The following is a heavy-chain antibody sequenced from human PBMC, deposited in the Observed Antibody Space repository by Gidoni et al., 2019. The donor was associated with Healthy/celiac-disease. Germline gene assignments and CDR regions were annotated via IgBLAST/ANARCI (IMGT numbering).Heavy chain of an antibody. J-gene: IGHJ5*02. CDR2: IYYSGST. D-gene: IGHD6-6*01. CDR1: GGSISSSSYY. CDR3: ARHLSPSIAARSGSGWFDP. V-gene: IGHV4-39*01. Sequence: QLQLQESGPGLVKPSETLSLTCTVSGGSISSSSYYWGWIRQPPGKGLEWIGSIYYSGSTYYNPSLKSRVTISVDTSKNQFSLKLSSVTAADTAVYYCARHLSPSIAARSGSGWFDPWGQGTLVTVSS.